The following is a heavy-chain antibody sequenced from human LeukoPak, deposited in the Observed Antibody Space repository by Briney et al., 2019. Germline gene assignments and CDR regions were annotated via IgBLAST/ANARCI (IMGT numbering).Heavy chain of an antibody. D-gene: IGHD3-22*01. Sequence: GGSLRLSCAASGFTFSDYGIHWVRQAPGKGLEWVAFIRYDGGNKYYADSVKGRFTISRDNSKNTLYLQMNSLRAEDTAVYYCAKDLYDSSAYYFGDYWGQGTLVTVSS. V-gene: IGHV3-30*02. CDR3: AKDLYDSSAYYFGDY. J-gene: IGHJ4*02. CDR2: IRYDGGNK. CDR1: GFTFSDYG.